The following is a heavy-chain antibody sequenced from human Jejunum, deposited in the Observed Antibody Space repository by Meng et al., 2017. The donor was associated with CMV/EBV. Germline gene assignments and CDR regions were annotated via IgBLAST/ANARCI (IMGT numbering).Heavy chain of an antibody. J-gene: IGHJ4*02. CDR1: LTFSSYE. Sequence: LTFSSYEMNWVRQAPGKGLEWLSYISSTDTIYYADSVKGRFTISRDNAKNSLFLQMNSLRAEDTAVYFCARQNYDFWSDYSVFFDYWGQGALVTVSS. CDR2: ISSTDTI. D-gene: IGHD3-3*01. V-gene: IGHV3-48*03. CDR3: ARQNYDFWSDYSVFFDY.